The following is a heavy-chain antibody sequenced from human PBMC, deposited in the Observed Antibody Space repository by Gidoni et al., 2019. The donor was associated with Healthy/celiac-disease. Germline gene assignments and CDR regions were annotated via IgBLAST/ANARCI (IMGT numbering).Heavy chain of an antibody. V-gene: IGHV3-72*01. Sequence: EVQLVESGGGLVQPGGSLRLSCAASGFTFSDHYMDWVRQAPGKGLEWVGRTRNKANSYTTEYAASVKGRFTISRDDSKNSLYLQMNSLKTEDTAVYYCARVGPYCGGDCYSDAFDIWGQGTMVTVSS. J-gene: IGHJ3*02. CDR2: TRNKANSYTT. CDR1: GFTFSDHY. D-gene: IGHD2-21*02. CDR3: ARVGPYCGGDCYSDAFDI.